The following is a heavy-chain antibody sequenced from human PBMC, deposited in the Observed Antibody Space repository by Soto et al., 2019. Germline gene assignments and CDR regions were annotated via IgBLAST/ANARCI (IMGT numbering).Heavy chain of an antibody. CDR1: GFTFSSYS. CDR3: ARDLEYYGSGSPTISDY. V-gene: IGHV3-21*01. CDR2: ISSSSSYI. Sequence: GGSLRLSCAASGFTFSSYSMNWVRQAPGKGLEWVSSISSSSSYIYYADSVKGRFTISRDNAKNSLYLQMNSLRAEDTAVYYCARDLEYYGSGSPTISDYWGQGTLVTVSS. J-gene: IGHJ4*02. D-gene: IGHD3-10*01.